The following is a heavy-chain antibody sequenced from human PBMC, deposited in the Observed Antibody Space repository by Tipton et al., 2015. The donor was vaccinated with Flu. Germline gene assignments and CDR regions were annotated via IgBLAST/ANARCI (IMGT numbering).Heavy chain of an antibody. D-gene: IGHD3-3*01. J-gene: IGHJ4*02. CDR2: IYYSGST. V-gene: IGHV4-31*03. Sequence: TLSLTCTVSGGSISSGGYYWSWIRQHPGKCLEWIGYIYYSGSTYYNPSLKSRVTISVDTSKNQFSLKLSSVTAADTAVYYCARGAYDFWSGYPTHYFDYWGQGTLVTVSS. CDR3: ARGAYDFWSGYPTHYFDY. CDR1: GGSISSGGYY.